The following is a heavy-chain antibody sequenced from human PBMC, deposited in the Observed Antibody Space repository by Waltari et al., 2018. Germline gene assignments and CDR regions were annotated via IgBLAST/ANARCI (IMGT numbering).Heavy chain of an antibody. CDR3: ARLEAEQWLGVY. CDR2: NSSDGTGT. Sequence: EGQLVESGGGLVQPGGSLRLSCAASGINFRNHWMHWVRQAPGKGLVWISGNSSDGTGTDYADSVQGRFVISRDNARDTLYLQMNNLRAEDTALYYCARLEAEQWLGVYWGPGTLVTVSS. CDR1: GINFRNHW. V-gene: IGHV3-74*01. J-gene: IGHJ4*02. D-gene: IGHD6-19*01.